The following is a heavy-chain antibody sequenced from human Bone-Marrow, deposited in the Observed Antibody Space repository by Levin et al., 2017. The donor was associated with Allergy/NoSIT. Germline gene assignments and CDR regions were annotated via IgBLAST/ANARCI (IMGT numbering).Heavy chain of an antibody. Sequence: GGSLRLSCAASGFTFSAFSMNWIRQAPGKGLEWVSYIISSTVGSRSIYYADSVMGRFTISRDDANNTLFPQMDSLRAEDTAVYYCARTNKDSSGYYRFLDYWGQGILVTVSS. CDR3: ARTNKDSSGYYRFLDY. CDR2: IISSTVGSRSI. CDR1: GFTFSAFS. V-gene: IGHV3-48*01. J-gene: IGHJ4*02. D-gene: IGHD3-22*01.